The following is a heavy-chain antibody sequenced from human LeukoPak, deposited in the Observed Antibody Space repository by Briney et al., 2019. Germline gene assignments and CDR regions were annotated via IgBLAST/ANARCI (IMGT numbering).Heavy chain of an antibody. CDR2: ISSSGKA. CDR3: ARFKGGTGFDY. V-gene: IGHV4-39*01. Sequence: SETLSLTCAVSGGSITTTDFDWAWIRQPPGQGFEWIATISSSGKAYYYPSLMSRVTISVDTSKNQFSLDVTSVTAADTGLFYCARFKGGTGFDYSGRGILVIVS. J-gene: IGHJ4*02. CDR1: GGSITTTDFD. D-gene: IGHD1-26*01.